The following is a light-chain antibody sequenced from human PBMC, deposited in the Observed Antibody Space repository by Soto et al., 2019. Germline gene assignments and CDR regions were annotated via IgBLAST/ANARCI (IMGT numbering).Light chain of an antibody. CDR2: DVS. CDR3: CSYAGTPYV. CDR1: SSDVGRYNY. Sequence: QSVLTQPRSVSGSPGQSVTISCTGTSSDVGRYNYVSWYQHHPGKAPKLMIYDVSTRPSGVPDRFSGSKSGTAASLTISGLQAEDKADYYCCSYAGTPYVFVTGTKVTVL. V-gene: IGLV2-11*01. J-gene: IGLJ1*01.